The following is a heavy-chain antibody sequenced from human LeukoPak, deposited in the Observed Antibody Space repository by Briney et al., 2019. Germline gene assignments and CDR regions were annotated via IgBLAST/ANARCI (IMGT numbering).Heavy chain of an antibody. Sequence: SETLSLTCAVYGGFFSAYYWSWLRQPPGKGLEWIGEINHSGSTNYDPSLKSRVTISVDTSKKQFSLKLSSVTAADTAVYYCARTTVTTDDAFDIWGQGTMVTVSS. CDR3: ARTTVTTDDAFDI. V-gene: IGHV4-34*01. D-gene: IGHD4-11*01. CDR1: GGFFSAYY. CDR2: INHSGST. J-gene: IGHJ3*02.